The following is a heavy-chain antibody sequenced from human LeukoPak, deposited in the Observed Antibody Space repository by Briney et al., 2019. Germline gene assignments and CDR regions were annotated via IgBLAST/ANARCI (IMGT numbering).Heavy chain of an antibody. CDR3: AREKGSGSYGYFDY. D-gene: IGHD3-10*01. CDR1: GFSLTTYS. V-gene: IGHV3-21*01. CDR2: ISSSSSYI. J-gene: IGHJ4*02. Sequence: GGSLRLFCAASGFSLTTYSMNWVRRTPGKGLEWVSSISSSSSYIYYADSVRGRFTISRDNAKNSLYLQMNSLRAEDTAVYYCAREKGSGSYGYFDYWGQGTLVTVSS.